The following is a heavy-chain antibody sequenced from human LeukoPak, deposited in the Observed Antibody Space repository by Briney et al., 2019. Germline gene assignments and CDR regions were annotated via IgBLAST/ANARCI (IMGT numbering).Heavy chain of an antibody. CDR2: ISKDGGST. Sequence: PGGSLRLSCAVSGLTFSEYWMHWVRHDAGKGLVWVAGISKDGGSTEYADFVKGRCTISRDNVKNTLYLQMNSLTVDDTAVYYCTSGIGTYDYWGLGAQVTVSS. V-gene: IGHV3-74*03. J-gene: IGHJ4*02. CDR3: TSGIGTYDY. D-gene: IGHD1-14*01. CDR1: GLTFSEYW.